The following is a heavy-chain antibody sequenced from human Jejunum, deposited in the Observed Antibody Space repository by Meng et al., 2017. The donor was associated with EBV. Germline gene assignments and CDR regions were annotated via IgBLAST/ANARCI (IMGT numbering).Heavy chain of an antibody. Sequence: QITLRESGPALVELXXTFTLTXPLSGFSLTTRPVGVGWIRQPPGEALEWLALIYWDDDKRYSPSLRSRLTVDKDTSKNQVVLTMTNMDPMDTATYYCAHRRDYDGAWNEGCFDHWGQGILVTVSS. V-gene: IGHV2-5*02. CDR2: IYWDDDK. CDR3: AHRRDYDGAWNEGCFDH. J-gene: IGHJ4*02. CDR1: GFSLTTRPVG. D-gene: IGHD1-1*01.